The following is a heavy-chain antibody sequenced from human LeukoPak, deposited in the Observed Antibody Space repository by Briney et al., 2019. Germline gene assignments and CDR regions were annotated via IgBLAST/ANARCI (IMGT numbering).Heavy chain of an antibody. V-gene: IGHV4-39*01. J-gene: IGHJ4*02. CDR3: TSVIPSQAFDY. CDR1: GGSISSSSSY. D-gene: IGHD2-21*01. CDR2: ICYSGRT. Sequence: PSETLSLTCTVSGGSISSSSSYWGWIRQPPGKGLEWIGSICYSGRTYYNPSLRSRVTISVDTSKNQYSLKLSSVTAAETTVYYCTSVIPSQAFDYWGQGTLVTVSS.